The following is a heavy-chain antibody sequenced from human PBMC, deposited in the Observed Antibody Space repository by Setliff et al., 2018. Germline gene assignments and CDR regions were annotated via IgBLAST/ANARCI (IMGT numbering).Heavy chain of an antibody. V-gene: IGHV1-2*04. CDR2: INPNSGGT. CDR1: GYTFTGYY. CDR3: ARRASYSGSFDAFDI. D-gene: IGHD1-26*01. J-gene: IGHJ3*02. Sequence: ASVKVSCKASGYTFTGYYMHWVRQAPGQGLEWMGWINPNSGGTNYAQKFQGWVTMTRDTSISTAYMELSRLRSDDTAVYYCARRASYSGSFDAFDIWGQGTMVTVS.